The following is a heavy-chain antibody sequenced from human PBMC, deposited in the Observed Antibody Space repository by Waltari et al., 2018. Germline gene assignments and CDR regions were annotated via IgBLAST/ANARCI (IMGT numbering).Heavy chain of an antibody. V-gene: IGHV1-69*05. D-gene: IGHD6-13*01. CDR2: IIPIFGTA. J-gene: IGHJ4*02. Sequence: QVQLVQSGAEVKKPGSSVKVSCKASGGTFSSYAISWVRQAPGQGLGWMGGIIPIFGTANYAQKFQGRVTITTDESTSTAYMELSSLRSEDTAVYYCAVFVTIAAAGNYFDYWGQGTLVTVSS. CDR1: GGTFSSYA. CDR3: AVFVTIAAAGNYFDY.